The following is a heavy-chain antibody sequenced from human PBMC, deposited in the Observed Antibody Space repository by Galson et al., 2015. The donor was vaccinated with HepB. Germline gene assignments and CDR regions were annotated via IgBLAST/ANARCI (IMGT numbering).Heavy chain of an antibody. D-gene: IGHD3-3*01. V-gene: IGHV3-9*01. Sequence: SLRLSCAASGFTFDDYAMHWVRQAPGKGLEWVSGISWNSDNIGYADSVKGRFTISRDNAKNSLYLQMNSLRAEDTALYYCTKDIRNSRSENFDFWGQGMLVTVSS. CDR2: ISWNSDNI. J-gene: IGHJ4*02. CDR1: GFTFDDYA. CDR3: TKDIRNSRSENFDF.